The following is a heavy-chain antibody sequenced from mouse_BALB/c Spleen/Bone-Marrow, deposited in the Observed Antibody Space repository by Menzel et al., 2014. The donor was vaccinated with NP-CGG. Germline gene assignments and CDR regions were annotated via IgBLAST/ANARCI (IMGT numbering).Heavy chain of an antibody. CDR2: IYPYNGGT. D-gene: IGHD2-10*02. CDR1: GYTFTDYN. J-gene: IGHJ4*01. CDR3: TRREYGNYGYAMDY. V-gene: IGHV1S29*02. Sequence: SGPELVKPGASVKISCKASGYTFTDYNMHWVKQSHGKSLEWIGYIYPYNGGTGYNQKFKSKATLAVGNSSSTAYMGLRSPTSEDSAVYYCTRREYGNYGYAMDYWGQGTSVTVSS.